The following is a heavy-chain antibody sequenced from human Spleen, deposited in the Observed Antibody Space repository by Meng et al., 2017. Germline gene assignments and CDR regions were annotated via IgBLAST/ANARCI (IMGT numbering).Heavy chain of an antibody. CDR2: IGTAGDT. CDR3: ARDYDYAEIDY. D-gene: IGHD4-17*01. Sequence: GESLKISCAASGFTFSSYWMHWVRQATGKGLEWVSAIGTAGDTYYPGSVKGRFTISRENAKNSLYLQMNSLRAGDTAVYYCARDYDYAEIDYWGQGTLVTVSS. CDR1: GFTFSSYW. J-gene: IGHJ4*02. V-gene: IGHV3-13*01.